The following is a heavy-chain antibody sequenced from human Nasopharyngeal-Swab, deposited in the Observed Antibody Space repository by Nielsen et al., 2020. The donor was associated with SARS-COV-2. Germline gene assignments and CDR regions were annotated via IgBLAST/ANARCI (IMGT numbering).Heavy chain of an antibody. D-gene: IGHD3-16*01. CDR3: ARDWGD. CDR2: TYSGGST. CDR1: GFVVSSSF. Sequence: GGSLRLSCAGSGFVVSSSFMSWVRQAPGEGLEWVSVTYSGGSTYYADSVSGRFTISRDDSKNTLDLQMDSLGAEDTAVYYCARDWGDWGQGTLVTVSS. J-gene: IGHJ4*02. V-gene: IGHV3-53*01.